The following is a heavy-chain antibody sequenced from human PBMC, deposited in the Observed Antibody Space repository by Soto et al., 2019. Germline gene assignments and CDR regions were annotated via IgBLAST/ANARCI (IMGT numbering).Heavy chain of an antibody. CDR2: ILPFFGTA. V-gene: IGHV1-69*13. J-gene: IGHJ3*01. Sequence: QVHLVQSGAEVKKPGSSVKVSCKYSGGTFRTESINWVRQAPGQGLEWMGGILPFFGTADYAPRFQGRVRFIADGTTTTAYMQLSSMTSQATAVYFFPTGHEYGGNSDAFDVWGQGTMVTLSS. CDR1: GGTFRTES. CDR3: PTGHEYGGNSDAFDV. D-gene: IGHD4-17*01.